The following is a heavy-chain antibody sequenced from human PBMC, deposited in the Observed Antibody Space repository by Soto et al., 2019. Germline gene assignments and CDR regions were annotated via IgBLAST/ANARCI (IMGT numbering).Heavy chain of an antibody. CDR2: IYYSGST. Sequence: PSETLSLTCTVSGGSISSSSYYWGWLRQPPGKGLEWIGSIYYSGSTYYNPSLKSRATISVDTSKNQFSLKLSSATAADRAVYYCARKIRGIAGRPDNYYYWGVWGKGTTVAV. D-gene: IGHD6-6*01. CDR1: GGSISSSSYY. J-gene: IGHJ6*03. V-gene: IGHV4-39*01. CDR3: ARKIRGIAGRPDNYYYWGV.